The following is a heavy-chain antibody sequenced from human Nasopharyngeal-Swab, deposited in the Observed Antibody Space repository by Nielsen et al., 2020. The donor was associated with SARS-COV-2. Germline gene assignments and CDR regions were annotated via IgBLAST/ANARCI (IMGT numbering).Heavy chain of an antibody. CDR2: IIPIFGTA. V-gene: IGHV1-69*06. D-gene: IGHD5-24*01. Sequence: WVRQAPGQGLEWMGGIIPIFGTANYAQKFQGRVTITADKSTSTAYMELSSLRSEDTAVYYCATQDGHNYYYHYMDVWGKGTTVTVSS. J-gene: IGHJ6*03. CDR3: ATQDGHNYYYHYMDV.